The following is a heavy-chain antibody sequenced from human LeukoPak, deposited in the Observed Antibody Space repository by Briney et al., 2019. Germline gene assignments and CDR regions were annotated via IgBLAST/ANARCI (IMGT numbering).Heavy chain of an antibody. Sequence: SETLSLTCTGSGGSISSNYWSWIRQPPGKGLEWIGYIYYTGNTNYNPSLKSRVTISIDTSKNQFSLKLNSVTVADTAVYYCARGAEAFDYWGQGTLVTVSS. CDR3: ARGAEAFDY. J-gene: IGHJ4*02. CDR1: GGSISSNY. CDR2: IYYTGNT. V-gene: IGHV4-59*01.